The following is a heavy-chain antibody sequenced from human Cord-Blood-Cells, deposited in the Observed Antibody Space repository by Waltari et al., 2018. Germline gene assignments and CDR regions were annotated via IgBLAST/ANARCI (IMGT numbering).Heavy chain of an antibody. Sequence: EVQLVAPGGGLVQPGGSLRLPCAASGFTFSSYEMNWVRQAPGKGLEWVSYISSSGSTIYYADSVKGRFTISRDNAKNSLYLQMNSLRAEDTAVYYCARDGVLLWFGELFDYWGQGTLVTVSS. V-gene: IGHV3-48*03. CDR3: ARDGVLLWFGELFDY. CDR1: GFTFSSYE. D-gene: IGHD3-10*01. J-gene: IGHJ4*02. CDR2: ISSSGSTI.